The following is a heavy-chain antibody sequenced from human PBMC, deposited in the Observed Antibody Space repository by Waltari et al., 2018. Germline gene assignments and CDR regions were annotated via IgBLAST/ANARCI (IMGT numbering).Heavy chain of an antibody. J-gene: IGHJ3*02. D-gene: IGHD3-22*01. CDR1: GGSISSYY. Sequence: QVQLQESGPGLVKPLETLSLTCTVPGGSISSYYWSWIRQPPGKGLEWIGYIYSSGSTNYNPSLKSRVTISVDTSKNQFSLRLTSVTAADTAVYYCARHPSYDSRARGFDIWGQGTMVTVSS. CDR2: IYSSGST. V-gene: IGHV4-59*08. CDR3: ARHPSYDSRARGFDI.